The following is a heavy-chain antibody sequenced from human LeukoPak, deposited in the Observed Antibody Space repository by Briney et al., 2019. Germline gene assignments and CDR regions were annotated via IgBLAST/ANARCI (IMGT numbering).Heavy chain of an antibody. J-gene: IGHJ4*02. CDR3: AREYRSIAAAGSFDY. CDR2: IYSGGST. V-gene: IGHV3-66*02. D-gene: IGHD6-13*01. Sequence: GGSLRLSVAASGSTVRTTNMSWFGKAPGKGLDGAQVIYSGGSTYYADSVKGRFTISRDNSKNTLYLQMNSLRAEDTAVYYCAREYRSIAAAGSFDYWGQGTLVTVSS. CDR1: GSTVRTTN.